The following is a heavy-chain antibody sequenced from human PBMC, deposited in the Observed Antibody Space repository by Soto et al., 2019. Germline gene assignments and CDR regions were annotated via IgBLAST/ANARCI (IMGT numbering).Heavy chain of an antibody. CDR3: AILEGLATISYYFDF. D-gene: IGHD3-9*01. CDR2: IYYSGST. CDR1: GGSISSSSYY. J-gene: IGHJ4*02. Sequence: SETLSLTCSVSGGSISSSSYYWGWIRQPPGKGLEWIGSIYYSGSTYYNPSLKSQVTISIDKSKNQFSLKLSSLTAADTAVYYCAILEGLATISYYFDFWGQGTLVTLSS. V-gene: IGHV4-39*01.